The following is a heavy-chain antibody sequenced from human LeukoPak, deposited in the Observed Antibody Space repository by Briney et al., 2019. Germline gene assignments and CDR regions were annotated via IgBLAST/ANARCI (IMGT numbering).Heavy chain of an antibody. CDR1: GFTFSSYG. Sequence: GGSLRLSCAASGFTFSSYGMHWVRQAPGKGLEWVAVISYDGSNKYYADSVKGRFTIPRDNSKNTLYLQMNSLRAEDTAVYYCASLGRTIFGVVTDPLRRWFDPWGQGTLVTVSS. J-gene: IGHJ5*02. D-gene: IGHD3-3*01. V-gene: IGHV3-30*03. CDR3: ASLGRTIFGVVTDPLRRWFDP. CDR2: ISYDGSNK.